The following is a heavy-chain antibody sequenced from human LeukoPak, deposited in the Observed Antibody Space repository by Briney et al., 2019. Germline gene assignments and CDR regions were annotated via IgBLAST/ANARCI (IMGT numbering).Heavy chain of an antibody. CDR1: GFTFSSYE. D-gene: IGHD6-13*01. V-gene: IGHV3-48*03. J-gene: IGHJ5*02. Sequence: PGGSLRLSCAASGFTFSSYEMNWVRQAPGKGLEWVSYISSSGSTIYYADSVKGRFTISRDNAKNPLYLQMNSLRAEDTAVYYCARDSAPASGQQLVLNWFDPWGQGTLVTVSS. CDR3: ARDSAPASGQQLVLNWFDP. CDR2: ISSSGSTI.